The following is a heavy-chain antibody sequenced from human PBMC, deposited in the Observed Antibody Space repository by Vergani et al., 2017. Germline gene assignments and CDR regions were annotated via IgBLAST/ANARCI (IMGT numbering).Heavy chain of an antibody. Sequence: EVQLVESGGGLVKPGGSLRLSCAASGFTFSSYSMNWVRQAPGKGLEWVSSISSSSSYIYYADSVKGRFTISIYNAKNSLYLQMNSLRAEDTAVYYCASVIGGYSYEVDYWGQGTLVTVSS. CDR2: ISSSSSYI. V-gene: IGHV3-21*01. CDR1: GFTFSSYS. D-gene: IGHD5-18*01. CDR3: ASVIGGYSYEVDY. J-gene: IGHJ4*02.